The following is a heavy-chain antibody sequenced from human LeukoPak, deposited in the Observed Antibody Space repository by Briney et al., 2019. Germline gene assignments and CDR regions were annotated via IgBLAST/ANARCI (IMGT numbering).Heavy chain of an antibody. V-gene: IGHV3-20*04. CDR3: ARGVGNGIVGPFDY. D-gene: IGHD1-26*01. CDR1: GFTFDDYG. CDR2: INWNGDST. Sequence: GGSLRLSCAASGFTFDDYGMSWVRQAPGKGLEWVSGINWNGDSTGYADSVKGRFTISRDNAKNSLYLQMNSLRAEDTAVYYCARGVGNGIVGPFDYWGQGTLVTVSS. J-gene: IGHJ4*02.